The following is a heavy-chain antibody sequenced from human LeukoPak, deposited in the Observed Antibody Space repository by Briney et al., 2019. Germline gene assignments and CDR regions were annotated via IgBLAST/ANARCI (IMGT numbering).Heavy chain of an antibody. CDR1: GFTFSNYY. CDR3: VRVNYYDKENHYRHFDL. D-gene: IGHD3-22*01. J-gene: IGHJ2*01. Sequence: PGGSLRLSCTASGFTFSNYYMTWVRQAPGKGLEWVANIKRDDSEEFYLESVKGRFTISRDNVKNSLYLQMNSLRAEDTAVYYCVRVNYYDKENHYRHFDLWGRGTLVTVSS. V-gene: IGHV3-7*01. CDR2: IKRDDSEE.